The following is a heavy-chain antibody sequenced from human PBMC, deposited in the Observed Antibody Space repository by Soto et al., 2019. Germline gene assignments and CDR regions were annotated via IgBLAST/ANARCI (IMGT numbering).Heavy chain of an antibody. CDR3: ARQDGSALYYFDY. J-gene: IGHJ4*02. D-gene: IGHD6-19*01. CDR1: GYTFTSYW. CDR2: IYPGDSDT. Sequence: PGESPKIACKGPGYTFTSYWIAWVRQMPGKGLEWMGIIYPGDSDTRYSPSFQGQVSISADKSISTAYLQWSSLKASDTAMYYCARQDGSALYYFDYWGQGTLVTVSS. V-gene: IGHV5-51*01.